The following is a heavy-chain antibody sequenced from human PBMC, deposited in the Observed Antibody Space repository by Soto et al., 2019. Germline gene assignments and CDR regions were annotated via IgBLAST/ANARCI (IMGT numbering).Heavy chain of an antibody. CDR2: IIPLFGTA. CDR3: ASDRSTDGYTSRSFDY. J-gene: IGHJ4*02. Sequence: QVQLVQSGAEVKKPGSSVKVSCKASGGTFSSFGFNWVRQAPGQGLEWMGGIIPLFGTANYAEKFQGRVTISADEGTSTGSMELLGLSTEATAIYYCASDRSTDGYTSRSFDYWGQGTLVTVS. CDR1: GGTFSSFG. D-gene: IGHD5-12*01. V-gene: IGHV1-69*01.